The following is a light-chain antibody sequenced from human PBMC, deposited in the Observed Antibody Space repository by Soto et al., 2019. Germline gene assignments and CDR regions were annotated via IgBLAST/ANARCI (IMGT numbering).Light chain of an antibody. CDR2: KAS. CDR3: QQYNSYPYT. V-gene: IGKV1-5*03. Sequence: DTPMTQSPSPLSASVGDRDTITCRASQSISTWLAGYQQKPGKAPKLLIYKASRLGSGVPSRFGGSGSGTEFTLTISSLQSDDFATYDCQQYNSYPYTFGQGTKLEI. J-gene: IGKJ2*01. CDR1: QSISTW.